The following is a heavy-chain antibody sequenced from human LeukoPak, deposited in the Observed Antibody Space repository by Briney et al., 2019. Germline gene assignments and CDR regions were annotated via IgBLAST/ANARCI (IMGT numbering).Heavy chain of an antibody. V-gene: IGHV3-30*04. CDR2: ISYDGSNK. D-gene: IGHD1-26*01. J-gene: IGHJ4*02. CDR1: GFTISNYA. Sequence: GGSLRLSCAASGFTISNYAIHWVRQATGKGLEWVAVISYDGSNKYYADSVKGRFTISRDNSKNTLYLQMNSLRAEDTAVYYCARDGGSYEFDYWGQGTLVTVSS. CDR3: ARDGGSYEFDY.